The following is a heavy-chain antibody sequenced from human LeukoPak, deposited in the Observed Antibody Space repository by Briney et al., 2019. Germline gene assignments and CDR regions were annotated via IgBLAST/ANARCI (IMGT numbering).Heavy chain of an antibody. V-gene: IGHV4-61*01. CDR1: GGSVSSGSYY. CDR2: IYYSGST. J-gene: IGHJ5*02. CDR3: ARANGGYYGSGSYYHH. Sequence: SETLSLTCTVSGGSVSSGSYYWSWIRQPPGKGLEWIGYIYYSGSTNYNPSLKSRVTISVDTSKNQFSLKLSSVTAADTAAYYCARANGGYYGSGSYYHHWGQGTLVTVSS. D-gene: IGHD3-10*01.